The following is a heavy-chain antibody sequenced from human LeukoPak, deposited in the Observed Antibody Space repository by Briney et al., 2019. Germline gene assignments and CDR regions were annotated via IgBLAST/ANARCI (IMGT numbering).Heavy chain of an antibody. CDR1: GGSISSSSYY. CDR3: AREGYSSSWYGQYFDY. CDR2: IYYSGST. J-gene: IGHJ4*02. D-gene: IGHD6-13*01. Sequence: SETLSLTCTVSGGSISSSSYYWGWIRQPPGKGLEWIGSIYYSGSTYYNPSLKSRVTISVDTSKNQFSLKLSSVTAADTAVYYCAREGYSSSWYGQYFDYWGQGTLVTVSS. V-gene: IGHV4-39*07.